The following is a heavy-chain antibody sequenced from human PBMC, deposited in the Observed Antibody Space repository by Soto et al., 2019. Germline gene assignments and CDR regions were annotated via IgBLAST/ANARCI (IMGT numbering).Heavy chain of an antibody. V-gene: IGHV4-59*08. Sequence: SETLSLTCTVSGGSMTSYYWTWIRQPPGKGLEWIGYIHYTGSTNYNPSLKSRVTFSVDTSKNQFSLKLSSVTAADTAVYYCASGHDLFDYWGQGTLVTGSS. J-gene: IGHJ4*02. CDR3: ASGHDLFDY. CDR2: IHYTGST. CDR1: GGSMTSYY.